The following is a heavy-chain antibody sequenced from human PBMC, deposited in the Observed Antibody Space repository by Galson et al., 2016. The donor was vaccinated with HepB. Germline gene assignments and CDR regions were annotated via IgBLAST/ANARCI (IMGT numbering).Heavy chain of an antibody. CDR3: VKNLGFRESVYGLDV. J-gene: IGHJ6*04. D-gene: IGHD3-10*01. Sequence: SLRLSCAASGFTFDDYAMHWVRQAPGKGLEWVSDISWNSGIKGYADSVKGRFTISRDNAKNSLYPQMNSLRAEDTALYYCVKNLGFRESVYGLDVWGKGTTVIVSS. CDR2: ISWNSGIK. CDR1: GFTFDDYA. V-gene: IGHV3-9*01.